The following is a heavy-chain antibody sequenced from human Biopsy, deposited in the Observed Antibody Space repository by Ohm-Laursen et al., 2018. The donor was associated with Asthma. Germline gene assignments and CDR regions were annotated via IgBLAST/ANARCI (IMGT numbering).Heavy chain of an antibody. CDR3: ARAVDYSHYYGIDV. D-gene: IGHD3-10*01. Sequence: ATVKVSCKTSGYTFNSAGITWVRQAPGQGLEWMGWISVYNGNTKVAQKLQDRVAMITDTSTSTAYMELRSLRSDDTAVYFCARAVDYSHYYGIDVWGQGTTVTVS. CDR2: ISVYNGNT. J-gene: IGHJ6*02. CDR1: GYTFNSAG. V-gene: IGHV1-18*01.